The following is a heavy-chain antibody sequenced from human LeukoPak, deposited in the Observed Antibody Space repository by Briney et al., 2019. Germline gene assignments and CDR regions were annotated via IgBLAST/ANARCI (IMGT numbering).Heavy chain of an antibody. CDR2: IYYSGST. V-gene: IGHV4-59*08. D-gene: IGHD6-19*01. CDR3: ARRDSSGWYSFFDY. J-gene: IGHJ4*02. Sequence: PSETLSLTCPVSGGSISSYYWSWIRQPPGKGLEWIGYIYYSGSTNYNPSLKSRVTISVDTSKNQFSLKLSSVTAADTAVYYCARRDSSGWYSFFDYWGQGTLVTVSS. CDR1: GGSISSYY.